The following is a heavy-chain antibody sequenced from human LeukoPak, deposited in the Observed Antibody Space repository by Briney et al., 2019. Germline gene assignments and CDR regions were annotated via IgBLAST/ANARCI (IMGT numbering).Heavy chain of an antibody. D-gene: IGHD3-9*01. CDR1: GYTFTSYY. V-gene: IGHV1-46*01. J-gene: IGHJ4*02. CDR2: INPSGGST. CDR3: ARDTYDILNLYYFDY. Sequence: ASVKVSCKASGYTFTSYYMHWVRQAPGQGLEWMGIINPSGGSTSHAQKFQGKVTMTRDTSTSTVYMELSSLRSEDTAVYYCARDTYDILNLYYFDYWGQGTLVTVYS.